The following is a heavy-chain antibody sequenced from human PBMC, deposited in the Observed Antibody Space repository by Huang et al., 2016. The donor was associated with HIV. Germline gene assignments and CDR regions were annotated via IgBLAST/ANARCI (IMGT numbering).Heavy chain of an antibody. CDR2: IAYDGHKK. D-gene: IGHD2-21*02. J-gene: IGHJ4*02. V-gene: IGHV3-30*03. CDR3: VRALGGDDEADY. CDR1: GFTFSNYG. Sequence: QEQLEKSGGGVVQPGRSLRLSCAASGFTFSNYGMHWVRQAPGKGLEWVAIIAYDGHKKYYADSVKGRFAISRDNSKNTLYLQMNDLKTEDTCVYYCVRALGGDDEADYWGQGTLVTVSS.